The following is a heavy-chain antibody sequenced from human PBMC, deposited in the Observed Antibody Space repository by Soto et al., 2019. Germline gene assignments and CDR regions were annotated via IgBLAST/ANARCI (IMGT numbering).Heavy chain of an antibody. CDR1: GYTLTTYA. V-gene: IGHV1-3*01. CDR2: INAGNGNT. CDR3: ARHFSVDYFDY. Sequence: ASVKVSCKASGYTLTTYAMHWVRQAPGQRLEWMGWINAGNGNTKYSQKFQGRVTITRDTSASTAYMELNRLRSEDTAVYYCARHFSVDYFDYWGQGALVTVSS. J-gene: IGHJ4*02.